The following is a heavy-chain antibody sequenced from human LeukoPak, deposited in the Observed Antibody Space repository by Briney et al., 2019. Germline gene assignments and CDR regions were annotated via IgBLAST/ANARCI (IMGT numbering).Heavy chain of an antibody. Sequence: PSETLSLTCAVSGYSISSGYYWGWIRQPPGKGLEWIGSIYHSGSTYYNPSLKSRVTISVDTSKNQFSLKLSSVTAADTAVYYCARIGEDYYDSSGYYYPFRPWGQGTLVTVSS. CDR1: GYSISSGYY. CDR3: ARIGEDYYDSSGYYYPFRP. J-gene: IGHJ5*02. V-gene: IGHV4-38-2*01. D-gene: IGHD3-22*01. CDR2: IYHSGST.